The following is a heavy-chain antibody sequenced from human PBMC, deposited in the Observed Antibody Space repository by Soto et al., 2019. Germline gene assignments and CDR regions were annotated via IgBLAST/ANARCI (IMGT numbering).Heavy chain of an antibody. CDR3: ARDYVEYYYYYYYMDV. J-gene: IGHJ6*03. CDR1: GFTFSSYG. D-gene: IGHD3-16*01. CDR2: IWYDGSNK. Sequence: PGGSLRLSCAASGFTFSSYGMHWVRQAPGKGLEWVAVIWYDGSNKYYAASVKGRFTISRDNSKNTLYLQINSLRDEDTAVYYCARDYVEYYYYYYYMDVWGKGTTVTVSS. V-gene: IGHV3-33*01.